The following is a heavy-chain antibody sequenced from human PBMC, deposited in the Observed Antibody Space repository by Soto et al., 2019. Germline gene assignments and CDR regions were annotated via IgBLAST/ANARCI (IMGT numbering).Heavy chain of an antibody. Sequence: GGSLRLSCTASWFTVISNYMSWVRQTPGKGLEWVSVIYGGGTTYYADSVKGRFTISRDNSKNTLFLQMGSLRVDDTAMYYCARGWQLDPFDYWGQGTLVTVSS. CDR3: ARGWQLDPFDY. J-gene: IGHJ4*02. D-gene: IGHD1-1*01. V-gene: IGHV3-53*01. CDR2: IYGGGTT. CDR1: WFTVISNY.